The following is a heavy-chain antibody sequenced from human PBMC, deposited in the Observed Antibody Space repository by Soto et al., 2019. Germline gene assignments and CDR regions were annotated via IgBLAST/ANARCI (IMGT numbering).Heavy chain of an antibody. D-gene: IGHD6-19*01. J-gene: IGHJ3*02. CDR1: GFTFSSYS. V-gene: IGHV3-48*01. CDR3: ASGAVAADDAFDI. CDR2: ISSSSSTI. Sequence: GGSLRLSCAASGFTFSSYSMNWVRQAPGKGLEWVSYISSSSSTIYYADSVKGRFTISRDNAKNSLYLQMNSLRAEDTAVYYCASGAVAADDAFDIWGQGTMVTVSS.